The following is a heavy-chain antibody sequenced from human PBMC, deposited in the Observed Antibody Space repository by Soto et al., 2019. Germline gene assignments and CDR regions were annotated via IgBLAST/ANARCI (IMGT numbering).Heavy chain of an antibody. CDR1: GGSISSYY. V-gene: IGHV4-59*08. CDR2: IYYSGST. D-gene: IGHD2-2*01. Sequence: SETLSLTXTVSGGSISSYYWSWIRQPPGKGLEWIGYIYYSGSTNYNPSLKSRVTISVDTSKNQFSLKLSSVTAADTVVYYCARLAQDIVVVPAAMRGGYYYMDVWGKGTTVTVSS. J-gene: IGHJ6*03. CDR3: ARLAQDIVVVPAAMRGGYYYMDV.